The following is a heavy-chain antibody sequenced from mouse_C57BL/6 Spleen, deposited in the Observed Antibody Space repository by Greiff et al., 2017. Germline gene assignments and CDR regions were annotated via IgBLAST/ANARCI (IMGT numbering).Heavy chain of an antibody. CDR3: AREVAY. CDR2: ISDGGSYT. J-gene: IGHJ3*01. Sequence: DVMLVESGGGLVKPGGSLKLSCAASGFTFSSYAMSWVRQTPEKRLEWVATISDGGSYTYYPDNVKGRFTISRDNAKNNLYLQMSHLKSEDTAMYYCAREVAYWGQGTLVTVSA. V-gene: IGHV5-4*01. CDR1: GFTFSSYA.